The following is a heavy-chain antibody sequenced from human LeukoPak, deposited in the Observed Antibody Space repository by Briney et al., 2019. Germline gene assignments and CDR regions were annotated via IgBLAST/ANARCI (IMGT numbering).Heavy chain of an antibody. J-gene: IGHJ4*02. CDR1: GGSISSYY. D-gene: IGHD5-18*01. V-gene: IGHV4-34*01. Sequence: PSETLSLTCTVSGGSISSYYWSWIRQPPGKGLEWIGEINHSGSTNYNPSLKSRVTISVDTSKNQFSLKLSSVTAADTAVYYCARRQRRGYSYGYPYDYWGQGTLVTVSS. CDR2: INHSGST. CDR3: ARRQRRGYSYGYPYDY.